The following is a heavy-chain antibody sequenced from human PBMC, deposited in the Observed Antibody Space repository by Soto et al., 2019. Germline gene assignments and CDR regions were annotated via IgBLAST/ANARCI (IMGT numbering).Heavy chain of an antibody. CDR1: GGSISSGGYY. J-gene: IGHJ6*01. V-gene: IGHV4-31*03. Sequence: SETLYITCTVSGGSISSGGYYCGWIRQHPGKGLEWIGYIYYSGSTYYNPSLKSRVTISVDTSKNQFSLTLSSVTAADTAVYYFASIETSACYPGDYSGGSGRRSPGTVYY. CDR2: IYYSGST. D-gene: IGHD3-22*01. CDR3: ASIETSACYPGDYSGGSGRRSPGTVYY.